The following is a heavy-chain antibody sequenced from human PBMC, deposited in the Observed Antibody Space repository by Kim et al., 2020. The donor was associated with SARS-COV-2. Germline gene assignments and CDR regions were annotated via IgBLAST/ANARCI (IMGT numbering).Heavy chain of an antibody. V-gene: IGHV1-69*01. CDR3: ARGERYSREPIWDY. D-gene: IGHD6-13*01. J-gene: IGHJ4*02. Sequence: GQKCQGRVTITADESTSTAYMELSSLRSEDTAVYYCARGERYSREPIWDYWGQGTLVTVSS.